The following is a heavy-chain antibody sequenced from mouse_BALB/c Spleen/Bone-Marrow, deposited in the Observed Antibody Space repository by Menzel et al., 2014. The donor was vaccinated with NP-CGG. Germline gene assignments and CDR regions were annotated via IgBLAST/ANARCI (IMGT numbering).Heavy chain of an antibody. CDR1: GYTFTSYY. CDR2: INPSNGGT. J-gene: IGHJ4*01. V-gene: IGHV1S81*02. Sequence: VQLVESGAELVKPGASVKLSCKASGYTFTSYYLYWVKQRPGQGLEWIGEINPSNGGTNFNERFKSKASLTVDKSSSTAYMQLNSRTSEDSAVYYCTRRSLLSDYYSMDYWGQGTSVTVSS. D-gene: IGHD2-10*01. CDR3: TRRSLLSDYYSMDY.